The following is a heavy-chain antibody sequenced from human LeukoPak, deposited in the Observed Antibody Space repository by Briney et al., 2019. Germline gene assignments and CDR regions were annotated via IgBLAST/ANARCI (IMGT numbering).Heavy chain of an antibody. V-gene: IGHV3-30*18. Sequence: GGSLRLSCAASGFTVSDNYMTWVRRAPGKGLEWVAVISYDGSNQYYADSVKGRFTISRDNSKNTLFLQMNSLRAEDTAVYYCAKEFQSYYDSSGYFDYWGQGTLVTAST. CDR1: GFTVSDNY. D-gene: IGHD3-22*01. J-gene: IGHJ4*02. CDR3: AKEFQSYYDSSGYFDY. CDR2: ISYDGSNQ.